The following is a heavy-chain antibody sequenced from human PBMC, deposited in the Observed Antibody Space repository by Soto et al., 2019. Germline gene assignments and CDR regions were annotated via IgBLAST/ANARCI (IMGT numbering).Heavy chain of an antibody. V-gene: IGHV4-4*07. CDR3: ARDQGVVVTADNWFDP. CDR1: GGSITDYS. CDR2: IFSSGST. Sequence: NPSETLSLTCTVSGGSITDYSWVWIRQPAGKGLEWIGRIFSSGSTNYNPSLKGRITMSLDTSKNQSSLKLNSATATDTAVYFCARDQGVVVTADNWFDPWGQGILVTVSS. D-gene: IGHD2-21*02. J-gene: IGHJ5*02.